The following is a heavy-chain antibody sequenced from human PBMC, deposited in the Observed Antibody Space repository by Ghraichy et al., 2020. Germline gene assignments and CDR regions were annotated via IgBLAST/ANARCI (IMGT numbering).Heavy chain of an antibody. CDR2: IYYSGST. D-gene: IGHD2-15*01. CDR1: GGSISGYY. CDR3: ARGGYGFPTAALYSCYGMDV. J-gene: IGHJ6*02. V-gene: IGHV4-59*01. Sequence: SETLSLTCTVSGGSISGYYWSWIRQPPGKGLEWIGYIYYSGSTNYNPSLKSRVTISLDTSNNQFSLKLSSVTAADTAVYYCARGGYGFPTAALYSCYGMDVWVQGTTVTVSS.